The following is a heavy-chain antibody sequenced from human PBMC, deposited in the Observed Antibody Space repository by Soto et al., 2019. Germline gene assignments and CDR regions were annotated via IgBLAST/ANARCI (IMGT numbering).Heavy chain of an antibody. CDR1: GFTFSDYY. V-gene: IGHV3-11*01. Sequence: GGSLRLSCAASGFTFSDYYMSWIRQAPGKGLEWVSYISSSGSTIYYADSVKGRFTISRDNAKNSLYLQMNSLRAEDTAVYYCARDPVIWGSYREYFDYWGQGTLVTVSS. J-gene: IGHJ4*02. CDR2: ISSSGSTI. D-gene: IGHD3-16*02. CDR3: ARDPVIWGSYREYFDY.